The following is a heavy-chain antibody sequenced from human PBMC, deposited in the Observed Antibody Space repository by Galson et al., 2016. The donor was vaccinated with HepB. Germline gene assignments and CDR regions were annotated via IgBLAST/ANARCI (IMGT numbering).Heavy chain of an antibody. V-gene: IGHV1-46*01. CDR3: ARGELGPDP. D-gene: IGHD6-6*01. J-gene: IGHJ5*02. CDR2: INPSVGST. Sequence: SVKVSCKASGYTLTNHFMHWVRQAPGQGLEWMGLINPSVGSTNYEQKFQGRVTITADESTSTAYMELSSLRSEDTAVYYCARGELGPDPWGQGTLVTVSS. CDR1: GYTLTNHF.